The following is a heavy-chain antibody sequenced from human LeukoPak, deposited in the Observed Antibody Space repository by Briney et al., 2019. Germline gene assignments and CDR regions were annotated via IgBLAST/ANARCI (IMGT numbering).Heavy chain of an antibody. Sequence: PSETLPLTCTVSGGSISSYYWSWIRQPAGKGLEWIGRIYTSGSTNYNPSLKSRVTMSVDTSKNQFSLKLSSVTAADTAVYYCAREYRLDYYDSRPLDYWGQGTLVTVSS. CDR2: IYTSGST. CDR1: GGSISSYY. D-gene: IGHD3-22*01. V-gene: IGHV4-4*07. J-gene: IGHJ4*02. CDR3: AREYRLDYYDSRPLDY.